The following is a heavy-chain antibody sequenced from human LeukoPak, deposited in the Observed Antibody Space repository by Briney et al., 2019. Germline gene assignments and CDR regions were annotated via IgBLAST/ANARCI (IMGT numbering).Heavy chain of an antibody. CDR2: INRDGSEE. CDR1: GFTLSSRW. D-gene: IGHD3-3*01. Sequence: GGSLRLSCVVSGFTLSSRWMMWARQAPGEGLEWMTNINRDGSEENYVDSVKGRFTITRDNAENSLYLRMNSLKVEDSAIYYCATYDSWSGYNIAYWGQGTLVTVSS. J-gene: IGHJ4*02. V-gene: IGHV3-7*03. CDR3: ATYDSWSGYNIAY.